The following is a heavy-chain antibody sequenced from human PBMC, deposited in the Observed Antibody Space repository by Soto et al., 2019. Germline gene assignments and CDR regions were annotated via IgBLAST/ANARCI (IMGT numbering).Heavy chain of an antibody. CDR1: GGTFSSYA. CDR3: ARVLRGQLLLNYGMDV. CDR2: IIPIFGTA. Sequence: QVQLVQSGAEVKKPGSSVKVSCKASGGTFSSYAISWVRQAPGQGLEWMGGIIPIFGTANYAQKFQGRVTITADESTSTAYMELSRLRSEDTAVYYCARVLRGQLLLNYGMDVWGQGTTVTVSS. D-gene: IGHD2-15*01. V-gene: IGHV1-69*01. J-gene: IGHJ6*02.